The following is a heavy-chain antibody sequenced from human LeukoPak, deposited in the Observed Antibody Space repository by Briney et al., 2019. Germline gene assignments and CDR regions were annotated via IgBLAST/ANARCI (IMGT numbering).Heavy chain of an antibody. CDR2: ISGYNGKT. CDR1: GYTLTTSG. D-gene: IGHD6-13*01. Sequence: ASVKVSCKASGYTLTTSGISWVRQAPGQGLEWMGWISGYNGKTNYAQKLQDRVTMTTDTSTSTAYMELRSLRSDDTAVYYCAVWYSSSRRYFDYWGQGTLVTVSS. CDR3: AVWYSSSRRYFDY. J-gene: IGHJ4*02. V-gene: IGHV1-18*01.